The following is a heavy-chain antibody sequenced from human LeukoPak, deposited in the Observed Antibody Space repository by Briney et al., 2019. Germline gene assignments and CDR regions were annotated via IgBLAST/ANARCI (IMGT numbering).Heavy chain of an antibody. CDR1: GGSISSYH. V-gene: IGHV4-59*01. CDR3: ARALRARITGTTASVYGMDV. Sequence: SETLSLTCTVSGGSISSYHWSWIRQPPGKGLQWIGHIYYTGSTNYNPSLKSRVTISVDTSKNQFSLKLSSVTAADTAVYYCARALRARITGTTASVYGMDVWGQGTTVTVSS. J-gene: IGHJ6*02. D-gene: IGHD1-20*01. CDR2: IYYTGST.